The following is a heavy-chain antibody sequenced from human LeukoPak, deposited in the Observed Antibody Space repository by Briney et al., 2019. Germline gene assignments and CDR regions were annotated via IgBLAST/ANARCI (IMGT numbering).Heavy chain of an antibody. Sequence: PSETLSLTCTVSGGSISSHYWSWIRQPPGKGLEWIGYIYYSGCTNYNPSLKSRVTISVDTSKNQFSLRLRSVAAADTAVYYCARLRGNYFPDFWGQGTLVTVSS. CDR2: IYYSGCT. V-gene: IGHV4-59*11. CDR3: ARLRGNYFPDF. J-gene: IGHJ4*02. D-gene: IGHD2/OR15-2a*01. CDR1: GGSISSHY.